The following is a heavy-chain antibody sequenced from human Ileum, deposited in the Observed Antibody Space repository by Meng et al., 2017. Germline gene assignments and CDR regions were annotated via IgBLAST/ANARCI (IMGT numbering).Heavy chain of an antibody. V-gene: IGHV4-31*01. CDR2: MYDNRST. Sequence: QVQLQESCPGLVTPSPTLSLTCIVSGAANSSNYNYWSWIRQHPGKGLEWLGYMYDNRSTNNNPYINTPITITPDTSKNQFSLRLDSVTAADTAVYFCARNDLAFWYFDLWGRGTLVTVSS. CDR3: ARNDLAFWYFDL. J-gene: IGHJ2*01. D-gene: IGHD3-3*01. CDR1: GAANSSNYNY.